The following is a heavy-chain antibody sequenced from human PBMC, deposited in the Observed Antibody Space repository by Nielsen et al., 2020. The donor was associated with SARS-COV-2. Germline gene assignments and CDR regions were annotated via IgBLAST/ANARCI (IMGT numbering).Heavy chain of an antibody. CDR3: AKATTVTTSPI. D-gene: IGHD4-17*01. CDR1: GFTFSSYA. V-gene: IGHV3-23*01. CDR2: ISGSGGST. J-gene: IGHJ3*02. Sequence: GESLKISCAASGFTFSSYAMSWVRQAPGKGLERVSAISGSGGSTYYADSVKGRFTISRDNSKNTLYLQMNSLRAEDTAVYYCAKATTVTTSPIWGQGTMVTVSS.